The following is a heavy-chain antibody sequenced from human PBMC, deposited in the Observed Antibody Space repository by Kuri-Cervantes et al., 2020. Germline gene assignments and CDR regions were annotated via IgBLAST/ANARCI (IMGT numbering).Heavy chain of an antibody. CDR3: ATAVAGTSYWFDP. Sequence: GESLKISCAATGFSFSIYSMNWVRQAPGKGLEWVSYISSSSSTIYYADSVKGRFTISRDNAKNALYLQMNSLRAEDTAVYYCATAVAGTSYWFDPWGQGTLVTVSS. J-gene: IGHJ5*02. CDR1: GFSFSIYS. CDR2: ISSSSSTI. D-gene: IGHD6-19*01. V-gene: IGHV3-48*01.